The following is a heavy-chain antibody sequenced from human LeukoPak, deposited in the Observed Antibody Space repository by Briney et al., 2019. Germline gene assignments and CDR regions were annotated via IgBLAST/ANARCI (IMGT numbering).Heavy chain of an antibody. D-gene: IGHD5-12*01. CDR2: IYTSGST. V-gene: IGHV4-4*07. CDR3: ARERGYSGYDSDSSGWYDDY. CDR1: GGSISSYY. J-gene: IGHJ4*02. Sequence: KAPETLSLTCTVSGGSISSYYWRWIRPPAGKGLEWIGRIYTSGSTNYNPSLKSRVTMSVDTSKNQFSLKLSSVTAADTAVYYCARERGYSGYDSDSSGWYDDYWGQGTLVTVSS.